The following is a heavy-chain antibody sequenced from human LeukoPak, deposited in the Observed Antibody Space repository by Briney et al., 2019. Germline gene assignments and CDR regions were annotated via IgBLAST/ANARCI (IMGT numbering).Heavy chain of an antibody. Sequence: GGSLRLSCAASGFTFSSYAMNWVRQAPGKGLEWVSSISESGGTTDYADSVKGRFTISRDNSKNTLYLQMNSLRAEDTAVYYCAKERIAGRHDYWGQGTLVTVSS. J-gene: IGHJ4*02. CDR3: AKERIAGRHDY. CDR2: ISESGGTT. D-gene: IGHD1-1*01. V-gene: IGHV3-23*01. CDR1: GFTFSSYA.